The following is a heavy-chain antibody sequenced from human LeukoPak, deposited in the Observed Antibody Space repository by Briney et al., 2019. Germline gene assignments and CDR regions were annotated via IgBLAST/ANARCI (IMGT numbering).Heavy chain of an antibody. CDR1: GYTFTSYY. J-gene: IGHJ4*02. CDR3: ARKGLQLDY. V-gene: IGHV1-46*01. D-gene: IGHD5-24*01. Sequence: GASVKVSCKASGYTFTSYYMHWVRQAPGQGLEWMGIINPSGGSTSYAQKFQGRVTMTRDMSTSTVYMELSRLRSDDTAVYYCARKGLQLDYWGQGTLVTVSS. CDR2: INPSGGST.